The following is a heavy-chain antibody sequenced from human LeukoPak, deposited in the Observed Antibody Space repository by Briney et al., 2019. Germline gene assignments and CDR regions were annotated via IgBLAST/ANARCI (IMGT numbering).Heavy chain of an antibody. V-gene: IGHV4-34*01. Sequence: KPSETLSLTCAVYGGSFSGYYWSWIRQPPGKGLEWLGEINHSGSTNYNPSLKSRVTISVDTSKNQFSLKLSSVTAADTAVYYCARISGYCSSTSCYAPAVYYGMDVWGQGTTVTVSS. CDR3: ARISGYCSSTSCYAPAVYYGMDV. J-gene: IGHJ6*02. D-gene: IGHD2-2*01. CDR1: GGSFSGYY. CDR2: INHSGST.